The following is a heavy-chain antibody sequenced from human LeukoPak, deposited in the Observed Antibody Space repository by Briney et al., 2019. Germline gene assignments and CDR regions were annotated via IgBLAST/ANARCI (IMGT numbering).Heavy chain of an antibody. CDR3: ARGDKELLFNRNKGGFDP. V-gene: IGHV3-30*09. D-gene: IGHD1-14*01. Sequence: GGSLRLSCAASGFTFSSYALHWVRQAPGKGLEWVTVISYDGSSKYYADSVKGRFAISRDNSKNTLYLQMNSLRPEDTAVYYCARGDKELLFNRNKGGFDPWGQGALVTVSS. CDR2: ISYDGSSK. CDR1: GFTFSSYA. J-gene: IGHJ5*02.